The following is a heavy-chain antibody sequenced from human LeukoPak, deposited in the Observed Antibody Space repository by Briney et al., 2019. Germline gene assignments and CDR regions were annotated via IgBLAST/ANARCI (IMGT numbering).Heavy chain of an antibody. V-gene: IGHV3-33*01. CDR2: IWYDGSNK. CDR1: GFTFSSYG. D-gene: IGHD3-3*01. Sequence: GGSLRLFCAASGFTFSSYGMHWVRQAPGKGLEWVAVIWYDGSNKYYADAVKGRFTISRDNSKNTLYLQMNSLRAEDTAMYYCARDSQVYYDFWSGYHNYYYYYGMDVWGQGTTVTVSS. CDR3: ARDSQVYYDFWSGYHNYYYYYGMDV. J-gene: IGHJ6*02.